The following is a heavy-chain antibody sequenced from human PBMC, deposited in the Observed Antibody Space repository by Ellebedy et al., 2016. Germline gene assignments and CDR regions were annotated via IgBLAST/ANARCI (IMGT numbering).Heavy chain of an antibody. Sequence: GESLKISCQGSGYSFTTYWIGWVRQMPAKGLELMGIIYPGDSDTRYSPSFQGQVTISADKSISTAYLQWSSLKASDTAMYYCARRLYSGSYNYWGQGTLVTVSS. CDR1: GYSFTTYW. V-gene: IGHV5-51*01. D-gene: IGHD1-26*01. J-gene: IGHJ4*02. CDR3: ARRLYSGSYNY. CDR2: IYPGDSDT.